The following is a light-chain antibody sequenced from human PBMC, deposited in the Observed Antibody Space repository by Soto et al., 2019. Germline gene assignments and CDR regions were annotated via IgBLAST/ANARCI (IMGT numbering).Light chain of an antibody. V-gene: IGKV3-15*01. CDR3: HQYDSWPWT. CDR2: GAS. Sequence: EIVMTQSPATLSVSPGERVTLSCRASQSVSSNFAWYRQKPGQAPRLLIYGASKRASDIPARVSGRGSGTDFTLTLSGLESEDSALYYCHQYDSWPWTFGQGTKVEI. J-gene: IGKJ1*01. CDR1: QSVSSN.